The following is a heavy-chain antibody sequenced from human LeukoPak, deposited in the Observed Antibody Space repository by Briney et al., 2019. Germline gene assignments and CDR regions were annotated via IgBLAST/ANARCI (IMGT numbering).Heavy chain of an antibody. D-gene: IGHD2-8*01. V-gene: IGHV4-59*01. CDR2: ISYSGSA. CDR3: AREYGRRFDF. J-gene: IGHJ4*02. CDR1: SGSISSYY. Sequence: SGTLSLTCTVSSGSISSYYWNWIRQPPGKGLECLGYISYSGSANYNPSLEGRVTISVDTSKNQFSLKVRSVTAADTAVYYCAREYGRRFDFWGQGTLVTVSS.